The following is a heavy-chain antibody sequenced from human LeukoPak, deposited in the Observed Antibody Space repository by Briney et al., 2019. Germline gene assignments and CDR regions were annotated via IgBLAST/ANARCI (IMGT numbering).Heavy chain of an antibody. CDR1: GFTFTTYA. J-gene: IGHJ4*02. CDR3: ASSPAVVGATGF. V-gene: IGHV3-23*01. Sequence: GGSLRLSCAASGFTFTTYAMTWVRQPPGKGLEWVSGISGTGDTTSYADSVKGRFTISRDNSKNTLYLQMNSLRAEDTAVYYCASSPAVVGATGFWGQGTLVTVSS. D-gene: IGHD1-26*01. CDR2: ISGTGDTT.